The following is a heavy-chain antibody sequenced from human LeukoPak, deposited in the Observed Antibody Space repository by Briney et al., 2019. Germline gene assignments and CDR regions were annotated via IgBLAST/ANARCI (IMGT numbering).Heavy chain of an antibody. CDR2: IYHSGST. CDR3: ARTELGYCSSTSCFPSNDAFDI. J-gene: IGHJ3*02. V-gene: IGHV4-30-2*01. D-gene: IGHD2-2*01. Sequence: SETLSLTCTVSGGSISSGGYYWSWIRQPPGEGLEWIGYIYHSGSTYYNPSLKSRVTISVDRTKNQFSLKLSSVTAADTAVYYCARTELGYCSSTSCFPSNDAFDIWGQGTMVTVSS. CDR1: GGSISSGGYY.